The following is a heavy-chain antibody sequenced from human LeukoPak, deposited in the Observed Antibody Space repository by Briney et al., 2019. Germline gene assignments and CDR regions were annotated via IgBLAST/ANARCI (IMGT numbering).Heavy chain of an antibody. CDR2: INPSGGST. CDR1: GYTFTSYY. J-gene: IGHJ6*02. D-gene: IGHD3-10*01. CDR3: ARDRASGSYQVSFCYDLDV. Sequence: ASVKVSCKASGYTFTSYYIHWVRQAPGQGLAWMGVINPSGGSTTYAQNFQGRVTMTTDTSTSTVYMELSSLRSVDTAVYYCARDRASGSYQVSFCYDLDVWGLGTTVTVSS. V-gene: IGHV1-46*01.